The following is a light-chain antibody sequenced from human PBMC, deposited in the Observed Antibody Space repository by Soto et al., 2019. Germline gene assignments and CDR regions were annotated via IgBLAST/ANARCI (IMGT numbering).Light chain of an antibody. CDR1: SSNIGTNT. Sequence: QSVLTQPPSASGTPGQRVTISCSGSSSNIGTNTVSWYQHLPGTAPKLLIYNNNRRPSGVPDRFSGSKPGTSASLAISGLQSEDEADYYCAAWDDSLSGHFVFGTGTKVTVL. J-gene: IGLJ1*01. V-gene: IGLV1-44*01. CDR3: AAWDDSLSGHFV. CDR2: NNN.